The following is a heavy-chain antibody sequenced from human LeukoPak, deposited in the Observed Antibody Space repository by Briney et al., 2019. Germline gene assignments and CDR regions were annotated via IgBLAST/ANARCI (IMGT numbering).Heavy chain of an antibody. Sequence: AASVKVSCKASGYTLSDNHLYWVRQAPGQGLEWMGWIDPNSGVTNLAQNFQGRLTMTTDTSISTAYMELSRLTSDDTTVYYCARELGINAFDVWGQGTLVTVSS. J-gene: IGHJ3*01. D-gene: IGHD1-26*01. CDR3: ARELGINAFDV. V-gene: IGHV1-2*02. CDR1: GYTLSDNH. CDR2: IDPNSGVT.